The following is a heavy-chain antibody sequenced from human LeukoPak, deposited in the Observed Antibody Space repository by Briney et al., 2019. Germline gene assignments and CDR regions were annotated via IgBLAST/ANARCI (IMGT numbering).Heavy chain of an antibody. V-gene: IGHV1-69*13. CDR3: ARTHPVGPTAWDY. D-gene: IGHD1-26*01. J-gene: IGHJ4*02. CDR2: IIPIFGTA. CDR1: GGTFSSYA. Sequence: GASVKVSCKASGGTFSSYAISWVRQAPGQGLEWMGGIIPIFGTANYAQKFQGRVTITADESTSTAYMELSSLRSEDTAVYYCARTHPVGPTAWDYWGQGTLVTVSS.